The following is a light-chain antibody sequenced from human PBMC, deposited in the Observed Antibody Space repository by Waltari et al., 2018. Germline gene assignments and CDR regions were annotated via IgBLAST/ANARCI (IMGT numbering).Light chain of an antibody. CDR1: TVPKQH. Sequence: SYELPQSPSVSVSPGQTARITCSGDTVPKQHVHWYQRKSGPAPVLVIDDDYKQPSGIPERFSGSTSGTVATLTISGAQAEDEGDYYCYSTDSSGNYWVFGGGTKLTVL. J-gene: IGLJ2*01. CDR3: YSTDSSGNYWV. CDR2: DDY. V-gene: IGLV3-10*01.